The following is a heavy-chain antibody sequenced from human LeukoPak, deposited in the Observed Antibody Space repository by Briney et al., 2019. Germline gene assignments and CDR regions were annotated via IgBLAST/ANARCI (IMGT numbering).Heavy chain of an antibody. CDR3: AKGLRGSSGWYYFDY. Sequence: GGSLRLSCAASGFTFSRSAMSWGRDAPGKGLGWGSYISVSGDSTYYADSVKGRFTISKDNSKITLYLQMDSLRAEDKALYYCAKGLRGSSGWYYFDYWAQGTLVTVSS. CDR1: GFTFSRSA. D-gene: IGHD6-19*01. V-gene: IGHV3-23*01. CDR2: ISVSGDST. J-gene: IGHJ4*02.